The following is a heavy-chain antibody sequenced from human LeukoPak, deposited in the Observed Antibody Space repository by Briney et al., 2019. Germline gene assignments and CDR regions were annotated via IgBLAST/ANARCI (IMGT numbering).Heavy chain of an antibody. V-gene: IGHV1-3*01. Sequence: ASVKVSCKASGYTFTSYAMHWVRQAPGQRLEWMGWINAGNGNTKYSQKFQGRVTITRDTSASTAYMELSSLRSGDTAVYYCARKRYYYGSGDAFDIWGQGTMVTVSS. J-gene: IGHJ3*02. CDR1: GYTFTSYA. CDR3: ARKRYYYGSGDAFDI. D-gene: IGHD3-10*01. CDR2: INAGNGNT.